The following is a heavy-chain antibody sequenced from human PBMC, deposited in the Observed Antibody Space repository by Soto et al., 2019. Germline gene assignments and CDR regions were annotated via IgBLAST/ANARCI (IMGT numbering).Heavy chain of an antibody. CDR1: GFTFRIYI. J-gene: IGHJ6*02. D-gene: IGHD4-17*01. Sequence: EVQLVESGGGLVKPGGSLRLSCAASGFTFRIYIMNWVRQAPGKGLEWVSFISSSSSYIYYAGSLKGRFTISRDNAKNAVYLQMTSLRAEDTAVYYCARAFIATLTRGSALGVWGQGTTVNVSS. CDR3: ARAFIATLTRGSALGV. V-gene: IGHV3-21*01. CDR2: ISSSSSYI.